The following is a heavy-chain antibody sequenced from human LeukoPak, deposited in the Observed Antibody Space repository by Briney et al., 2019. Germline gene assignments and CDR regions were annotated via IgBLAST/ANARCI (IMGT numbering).Heavy chain of an antibody. CDR1: GYTFTGYY. V-gene: IGHV1-69*06. CDR2: IIPIFGTA. CDR3: ARDPGSGSYYNESLDAFDI. D-gene: IGHD3-10*01. J-gene: IGHJ3*02. Sequence: SVKVSCKASGYTFTGYYMHWVRQAPGQGLEWMGGIIPIFGTANYAQKFQGRVTITADKPTSTAYMELSSLRSEDTAVYYCARDPGSGSYYNESLDAFDIWGQGTMVTVSS.